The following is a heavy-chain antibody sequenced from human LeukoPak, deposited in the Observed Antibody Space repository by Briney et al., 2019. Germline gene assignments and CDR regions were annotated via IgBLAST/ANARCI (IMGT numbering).Heavy chain of an antibody. D-gene: IGHD2-21*02. CDR1: GGSISSSSYY. V-gene: IGHV4-39*01. J-gene: IGHJ4*02. CDR2: IYYSGST. CDR3: ARTHDSEVVTPFYLFDY. Sequence: SETLSLTCTVWGGSISSSSYYWGWIRQPPGKGLERFGRIYYSGSTYYNPSLKSRVTISVDTSKNQFSLKLSSVTAADTAVYYCARTHDSEVVTPFYLFDYWGQGTLVTVSS.